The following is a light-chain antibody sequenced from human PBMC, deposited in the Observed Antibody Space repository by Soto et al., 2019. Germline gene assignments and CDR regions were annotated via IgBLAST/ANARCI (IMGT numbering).Light chain of an antibody. CDR1: QGISTY. J-gene: IGKJ4*01. V-gene: IGKV1-9*01. CDR3: QQLNAYPLT. Sequence: DIPLTQSPSLLSASVGDRVTITCRASQGISTYLAWYQQTSGKAPKLLISAASTLQRGVPSRFSGSGSVTQFNLTISSLQPEDCATYYCQQLNAYPLTFGGGTRVEIK. CDR2: AAS.